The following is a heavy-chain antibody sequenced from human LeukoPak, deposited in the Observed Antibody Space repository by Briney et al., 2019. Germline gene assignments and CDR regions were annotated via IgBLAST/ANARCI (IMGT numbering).Heavy chain of an antibody. CDR1: GYTFTGYY. V-gene: IGHV1-2*02. D-gene: IGHD3-3*01. CDR3: ARVPLLRFLEWNNWFDP. CDR2: INPNSGGT. Sequence: ASVKVSCKASGYTFTGYYMHWVRQAPGQGLEWVGWINPNSGGTNYAQKFQGGVTMTRDTSISTAYMELSRLRSDDTAVYYCARVPLLRFLEWNNWFDPWGQGTLVTVSS. J-gene: IGHJ5*02.